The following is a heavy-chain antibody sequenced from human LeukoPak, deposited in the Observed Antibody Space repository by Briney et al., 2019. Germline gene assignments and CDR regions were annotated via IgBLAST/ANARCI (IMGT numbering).Heavy chain of an antibody. J-gene: IGHJ4*02. Sequence: GASVKVSCKASGYTFTSYYIHWMRQAPGQGLEWMGIINPGSGTTTYAQKLQGRVTMTRDTSTSTVYMELSSLRSEDTALYYCARGISGGSTVTYFFDYWGQGTLVTVSS. CDR1: GYTFTSYY. D-gene: IGHD4-11*01. CDR2: INPGSGTT. V-gene: IGHV1-46*01. CDR3: ARGISGGSTVTYFFDY.